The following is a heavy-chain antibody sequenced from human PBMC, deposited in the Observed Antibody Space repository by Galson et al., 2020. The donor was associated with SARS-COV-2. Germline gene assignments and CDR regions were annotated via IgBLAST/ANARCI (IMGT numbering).Heavy chain of an antibody. V-gene: IGHV3-74*01. CDR3: VRHSSGDY. CDR2: INTYGNST. D-gene: IGHD3-22*01. Sequence: GESLKISCAASGFSFSDYWMHWVRQAPGKGLVWVSRINTYGNSTNYADSVRGRFTVSRDNAKNMLYLQMNSLRAEDTAVYYCVRHSSGDYWCQGTLVTVSS. CDR1: GFSFSDYW. J-gene: IGHJ4*02.